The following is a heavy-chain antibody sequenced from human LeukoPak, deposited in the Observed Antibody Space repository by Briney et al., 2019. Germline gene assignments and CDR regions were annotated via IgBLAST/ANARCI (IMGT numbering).Heavy chain of an antibody. V-gene: IGHV1-2*02. Sequence: GASVKVSRKASGYTFTGYYMHWVRQAPGQGLEWMGWINPNSGGTNYAQKFQGRVTMTRDTSISTAYMELSRLRSDDTAVYYCARPLYDFWSGYLYYWGQGTLVTVSS. CDR3: ARPLYDFWSGYLYY. CDR2: INPNSGGT. J-gene: IGHJ4*02. D-gene: IGHD3-3*01. CDR1: GYTFTGYY.